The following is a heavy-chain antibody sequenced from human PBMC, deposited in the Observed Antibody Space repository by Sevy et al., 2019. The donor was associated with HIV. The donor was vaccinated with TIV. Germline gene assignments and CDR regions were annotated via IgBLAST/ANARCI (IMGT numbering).Heavy chain of an antibody. CDR2: IKRDGSEK. D-gene: IGHD2-2*01. Sequence: GRSLRLSCAASGFSFSNYWMSWVRHAPGKGLEWVANIKRDGSEKYYVASVKGRFTISRDNAKTSLFLQMNSLRGEDTAVYYCARDCSSASCLWGMDVWGQGTTVTVSS. CDR3: ARDCSSASCLWGMDV. V-gene: IGHV3-7*03. J-gene: IGHJ6*02. CDR1: GFSFSNYW.